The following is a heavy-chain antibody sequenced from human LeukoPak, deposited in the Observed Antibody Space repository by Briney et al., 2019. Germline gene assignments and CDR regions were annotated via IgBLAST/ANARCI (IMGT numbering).Heavy chain of an antibody. J-gene: IGHJ4*02. Sequence: GGSLRLSCAASGFTFSSYAMSWVRQAPGKGLEWVSGIKSDGSRTTYADSVKGRFTISRDNAKNTVSLQMHSLRAEDTAVYYCARGRGYSSSWLESGYWGQGTLVTVSS. V-gene: IGHV3-74*01. CDR3: ARGRGYSSSWLESGY. CDR2: IKSDGSRT. CDR1: GFTFSSYA. D-gene: IGHD6-13*01.